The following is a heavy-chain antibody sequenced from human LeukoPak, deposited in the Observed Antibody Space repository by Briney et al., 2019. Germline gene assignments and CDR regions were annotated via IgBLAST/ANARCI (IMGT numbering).Heavy chain of an antibody. D-gene: IGHD3-3*01. J-gene: IGHJ4*02. V-gene: IGHV3-23*01. CDR2: ISGSGGST. CDR1: GFTFSSYA. CDR3: AKASGRFLEWLSYFDY. Sequence: GGSLRLSCAASGFTFSSYAMSWVRQAPGKGLEWVSAISGSGGSTYYADSVKGRFTISRDNSKNTLYLQMNSLRAEDTAVYYCAKASGRFLEWLSYFDYWGQGTLVTVSS.